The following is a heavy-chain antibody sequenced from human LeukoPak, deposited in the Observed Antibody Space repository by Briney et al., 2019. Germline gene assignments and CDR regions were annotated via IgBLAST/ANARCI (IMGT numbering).Heavy chain of an antibody. V-gene: IGHV3-7*01. D-gene: IGHD6-19*01. CDR1: RFTFSNYW. CDR3: AKDPPSSGWYYRMDY. J-gene: IGHJ4*02. Sequence: GGSLRLSCVASRFTFSNYWMSWVRQAPGKGLEWVANINQDGSKRRYADSMKGRFTISRDNAKESLYLQLNSLRAEDTAVYYCAKDPPSSGWYYRMDYWGQGTLVTVSS. CDR2: INQDGSKR.